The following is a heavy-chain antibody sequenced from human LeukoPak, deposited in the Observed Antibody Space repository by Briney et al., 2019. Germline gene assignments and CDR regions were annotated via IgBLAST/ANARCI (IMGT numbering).Heavy chain of an antibody. Sequence: SETLSLTCTVSGGSISSYYWSWIRQPPGKGLEWIGYIYYSGSTNYNPSLKSRVTISVDTSKNQFSLKLSSVTAEDTAVYYCARRLGRGTAPDFWGQGTLVTVSS. D-gene: IGHD5-18*01. CDR3: ARRLGRGTAPDF. J-gene: IGHJ4*02. CDR1: GGSISSYY. V-gene: IGHV4-59*01. CDR2: IYYSGST.